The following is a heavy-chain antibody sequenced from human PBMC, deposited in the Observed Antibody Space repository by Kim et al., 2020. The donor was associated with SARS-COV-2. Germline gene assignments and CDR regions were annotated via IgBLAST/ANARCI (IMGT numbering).Heavy chain of an antibody. CDR2: IRNKANSYIT. J-gene: IGHJ4*02. D-gene: IGHD3-22*01. V-gene: IGHV3-72*01. Sequence: GGSLRLSCAASGFTFSDHYMDWVRQAPGKGLEWVCRIRNKANSYITEYAASVKGRFTISRDDSKSSLYLQMSSLQTEDTAVYHCARDGSSSGYYYFDLWGRGTLVTVSS. CDR3: ARDGSSSGYYYFDL. CDR1: GFTFSDHY.